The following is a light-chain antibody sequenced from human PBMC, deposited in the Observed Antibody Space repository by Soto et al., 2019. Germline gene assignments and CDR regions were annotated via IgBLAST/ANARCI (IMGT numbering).Light chain of an antibody. CDR3: SSYAGSNNLV. CDR2: EVS. Sequence: QSALTQPPSASGSPGQSVTISCTETSSDVGGYNYVSWYQQHPGKAPKLMIYEVSKRPSGVPDRFSGSKSGNTASPTVSGLQAEDEADYYCSSYAGSNNLVFGGGTKLTVL. CDR1: SSDVGGYNY. V-gene: IGLV2-8*01. J-gene: IGLJ3*02.